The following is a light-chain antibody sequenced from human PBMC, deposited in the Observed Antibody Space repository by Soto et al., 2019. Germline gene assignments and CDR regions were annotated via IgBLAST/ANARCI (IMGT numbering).Light chain of an antibody. CDR3: NSYTNSGSFV. CDR1: TTDIGNYNY. V-gene: IGLV2-14*01. CDR2: EVS. J-gene: IGLJ1*01. Sequence: QSALTQPASVSGSLGQSITISCTGTTTDIGNYNYVSWYQQSPGKAPKLLIYEVSNRPSGVSSRFSGSKSDNTASLTISGLRAADEADYYCNSYTNSGSFVFGPGTKLPVL.